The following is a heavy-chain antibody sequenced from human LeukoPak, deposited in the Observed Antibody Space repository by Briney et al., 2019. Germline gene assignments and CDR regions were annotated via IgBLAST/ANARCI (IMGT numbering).Heavy chain of an antibody. CDR2: IIPIFGTA. CDR3: ASRHRVLGAFDI. V-gene: IGHV1-69*13. Sequence: GASVKVSCKASGGTFSSYAISWVRQAPGQGLEWMGGIIPIFGTANYAQKFQGRVTITADESTSTAYMELSSLRSEDTAVYYCASRHRVLGAFDIWGQGTMVTVSS. D-gene: IGHD2/OR15-2a*01. CDR1: GGTFSSYA. J-gene: IGHJ3*02.